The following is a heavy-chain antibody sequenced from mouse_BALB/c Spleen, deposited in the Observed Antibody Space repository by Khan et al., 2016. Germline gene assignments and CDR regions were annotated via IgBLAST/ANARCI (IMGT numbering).Heavy chain of an antibody. J-gene: IGHJ2*01. CDR3: VRWSLYFDD. CDR2: IDPSRGED. V-gene: IGHV1S127*01. CDR1: GYSFTTYW. Sequence: QIQLVQSGPELVRPGASVTMSCKTTGYSFTTYWIHWVKQRPGQGLEWIGMIDPSRGEDRFIQKFKDKATMNVDRSSNTAYMQLSSLTSEDSAVYYCVRWSLYFDDWGQGSTLTVSS.